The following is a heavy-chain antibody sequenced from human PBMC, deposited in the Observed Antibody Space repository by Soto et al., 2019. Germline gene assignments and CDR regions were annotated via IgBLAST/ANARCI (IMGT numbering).Heavy chain of an antibody. CDR3: ARWPDGYYYYGMDV. J-gene: IGHJ6*02. Sequence: QVQLVQSGAEVKKPGASVKVSCKASGYTFTSYDINWVRQATGQGLEWMGWMNPNSGNTGYAQKFQGRVTMTRNTSISTAYMELGSLRSEDTAVYYCARWPDGYYYYGMDVWGQGTRVTVSS. CDR2: MNPNSGNT. CDR1: GYTFTSYD. V-gene: IGHV1-8*01.